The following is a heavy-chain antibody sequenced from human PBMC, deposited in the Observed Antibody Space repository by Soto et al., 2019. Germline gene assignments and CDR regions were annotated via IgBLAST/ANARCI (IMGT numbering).Heavy chain of an antibody. CDR1: GYTFTSYA. CDR2: INAGNGNT. J-gene: IGHJ4*02. D-gene: IGHD3-22*01. V-gene: IGHV1-3*01. Sequence: ASVKVSCKASGYTFTSYAMHWVRQAPGQRLEWMGWINAGNGNTKYSQKFQGRVTITRDTSASTASMELSSLTSEDTAVYYCARVTYNYDSSGSYSWHYFDYWGQGTLVTVSS. CDR3: ARVTYNYDSSGSYSWHYFDY.